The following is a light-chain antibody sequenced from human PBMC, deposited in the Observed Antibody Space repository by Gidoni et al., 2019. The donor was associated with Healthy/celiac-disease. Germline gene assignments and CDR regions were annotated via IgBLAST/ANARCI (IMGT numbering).Light chain of an antibody. J-gene: IGKJ2*02. CDR2: AAS. V-gene: IGKV1-39*01. CDR1: QSISSY. Sequence: IQMTKPPSSLSASVGDRVTITCRASQSISSYLNWYQQKPGKAPKLLIYAASSLQSGVPSRFSGSGSGTDFTLTISSLQPEDFATYYCQQSYSTPSTFGQGTKLEIK. CDR3: QQSYSTPST.